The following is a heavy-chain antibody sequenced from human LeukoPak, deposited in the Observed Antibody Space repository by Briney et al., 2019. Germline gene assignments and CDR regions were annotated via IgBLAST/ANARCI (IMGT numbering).Heavy chain of an antibody. CDR1: GYTFTGYY. CDR2: INPNSGGT. V-gene: IGHV1-2*02. D-gene: IGHD1-26*01. Sequence: GASVKVSCKASGYTFTGYYMHWVRQAPGQGLEWMGWINPNSGGTNYAQKFQGRVTMTRDTSISTAYMELRSLRSDDTAVYYCARDGEAEYSEDYWGQGTLVTVSS. CDR3: ARDGEAEYSEDY. J-gene: IGHJ4*02.